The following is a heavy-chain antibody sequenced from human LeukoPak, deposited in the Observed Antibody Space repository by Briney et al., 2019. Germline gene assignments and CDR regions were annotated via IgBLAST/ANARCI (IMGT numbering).Heavy chain of an antibody. J-gene: IGHJ4*02. Sequence: SETLSLTCTVSGGSISSYYWSWIRRPPGKGLEWIGYIYYSGSTNYNPSLKSRVTISVDTSKNQFSLKLSSVTAADTAVYYCASPDDSSGSPFDYWGQGTLVTVSS. D-gene: IGHD3-22*01. V-gene: IGHV4-59*01. CDR2: IYYSGST. CDR1: GGSISSYY. CDR3: ASPDDSSGSPFDY.